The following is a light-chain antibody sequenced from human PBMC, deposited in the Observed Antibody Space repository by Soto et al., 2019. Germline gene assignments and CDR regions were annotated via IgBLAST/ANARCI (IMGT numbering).Light chain of an antibody. CDR2: EAS. CDR3: FSYSGNSLNYV. V-gene: IGLV2-23*01. Sequence: QSALTQPASASGSPGQSITISCTGPSSDVVSYNIVSWYQQHPGKAPKLMIYEASKRPSGISHRFSGSKSGNAASLTISGLQAEDDAAYYCFSYSGNSLNYVFGTGTKVTVL. CDR1: SSDVVSYNI. J-gene: IGLJ1*01.